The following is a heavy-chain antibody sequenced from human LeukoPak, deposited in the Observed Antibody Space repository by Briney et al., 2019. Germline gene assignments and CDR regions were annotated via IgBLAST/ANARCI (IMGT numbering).Heavy chain of an antibody. V-gene: IGHV4-4*07. Sequence: PSETLSLTCTDSGGSISSYYWSWIRQPAGKGLEWIGRIYISGGTNYNPSLKSRVTMSVDTSKNQFSLKLSSVTAADTAVYYCARDRGTWNDDGFDYWGQGTLVTVSS. CDR3: ARDRGTWNDDGFDY. CDR1: GGSISSYY. J-gene: IGHJ4*02. D-gene: IGHD1-1*01. CDR2: IYISGGT.